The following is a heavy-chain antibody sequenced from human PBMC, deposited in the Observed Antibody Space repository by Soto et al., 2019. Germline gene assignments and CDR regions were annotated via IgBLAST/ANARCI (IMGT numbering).Heavy chain of an antibody. Sequence: QVPLVESGGGLVQPGRSLKLSCAASGFTFSTYGMHWVRQSPGKGLEWVAVISYDGSSQYYRDYVRDSLTSSRDNSTNAVHLQINTPREEDTAVYYCAKDEGRFMKSFSNFGVDAWGRGTRVTVS. CDR1: GFTFSTYG. CDR3: AKDEGRFMKSFSNFGVDA. D-gene: IGHD2-8*01. CDR2: ISYDGSSQ. V-gene: IGHV3-30*18. J-gene: IGHJ6*02.